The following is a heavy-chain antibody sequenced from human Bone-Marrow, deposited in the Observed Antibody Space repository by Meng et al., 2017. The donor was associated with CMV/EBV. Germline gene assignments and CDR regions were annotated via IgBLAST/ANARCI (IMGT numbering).Heavy chain of an antibody. CDR3: ARVGYYDFWSGYSFYQSGGMDV. V-gene: IGHV4-39*01. CDR1: GGSISSSSYY. J-gene: IGHJ6*02. Sequence: SETLSLTCTVSGGSISSSSYYWGWIRQPPGKGLEWIGSIYYSGSTYYNPSLKSRVTISVDTSKNQCSLKLSSVTAADTAVYYCARVGYYDFWSGYSFYQSGGMDVWGQGTTVTVSS. D-gene: IGHD3-3*01. CDR2: IYYSGST.